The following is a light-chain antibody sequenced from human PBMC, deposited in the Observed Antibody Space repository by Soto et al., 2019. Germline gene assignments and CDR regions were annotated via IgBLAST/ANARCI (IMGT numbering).Light chain of an antibody. CDR2: AAS. J-gene: IGKJ1*01. V-gene: IGKV1-9*01. Sequence: DIKLTQSPSFLSASVGDRVTITCRASQGISSYLAWYQQKPGKAPKLLISAASTLQRGVPSRFSGSGSGTKFTLTIYSLQTEDVATYYCQQLNSYPWTFGQGTKVEIK. CDR1: QGISSY. CDR3: QQLNSYPWT.